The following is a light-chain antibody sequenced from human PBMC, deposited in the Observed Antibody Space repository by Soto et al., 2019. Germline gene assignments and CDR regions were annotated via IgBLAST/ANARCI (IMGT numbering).Light chain of an antibody. Sequence: QSVLTQPPSASGSPGQSVTISCTGTSSDVGGYNYVSWYQQHPGKAPKFMIYEVSKRPSGVPDRFSGSKSGNTASLTVSGLQAEDEADYYCTSYAGSSNWVFGGGTQLTVL. V-gene: IGLV2-8*01. CDR3: TSYAGSSNWV. J-gene: IGLJ3*02. CDR2: EVS. CDR1: SSDVGGYNY.